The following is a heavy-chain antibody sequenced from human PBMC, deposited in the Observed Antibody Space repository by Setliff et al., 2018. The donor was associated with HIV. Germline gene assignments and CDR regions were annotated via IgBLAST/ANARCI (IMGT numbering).Heavy chain of an antibody. Sequence: PSETLSLTCTVSGGSISDTYYTWIRQTPGKGLEWIGLMHVSREINYNPSLESRVTISMDTSKNQFSLKLSSVTAADTALYFCARHGRSYDSGRWYNWFDSWGQGTPVTVSS. CDR3: ARHGRSYDSGRWYNWFDS. J-gene: IGHJ5*01. V-gene: IGHV4-59*08. D-gene: IGHD3-10*01. CDR1: GGSISDTY. CDR2: MHVSREI.